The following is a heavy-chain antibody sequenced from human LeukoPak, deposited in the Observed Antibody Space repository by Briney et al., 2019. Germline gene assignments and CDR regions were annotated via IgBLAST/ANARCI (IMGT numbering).Heavy chain of an antibody. Sequence: GGSLRLSCAASGFTFSNYYINWVRQAPGKGLEWVSSISSSSSYIYYADPVKGRFTISRDNAKNSLYLQMNSLRAEDTAVYYCARAISADTAMVRIDYWGQGTLVTVSS. J-gene: IGHJ4*02. CDR1: GFTFSNYY. CDR3: ARAISADTAMVRIDY. CDR2: ISSSSSYI. D-gene: IGHD5-18*01. V-gene: IGHV3-21*01.